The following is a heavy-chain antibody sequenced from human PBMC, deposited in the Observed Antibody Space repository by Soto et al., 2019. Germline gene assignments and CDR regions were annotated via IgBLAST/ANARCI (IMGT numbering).Heavy chain of an antibody. CDR1: GFTFSDYA. D-gene: IGHD3-3*01. V-gene: IGHV3-49*04. Sequence: GGSLRLSCTTSGFTFSDYAMTWVRQAPGKGLGWVGFIRRKAYGGTTEYAASVKGRFTISRDDSKTVAYLQLNSLKTEDTAVYYCTRNRRDFWSGYSYFDQWGRGTLVTVSS. J-gene: IGHJ4*02. CDR2: IRRKAYGGTT. CDR3: TRNRRDFWSGYSYFDQ.